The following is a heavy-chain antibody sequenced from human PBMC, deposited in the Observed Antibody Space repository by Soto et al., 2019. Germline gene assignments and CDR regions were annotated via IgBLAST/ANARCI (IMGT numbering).Heavy chain of an antibody. CDR2: IIPIFGTA. CDR1: GGTFSSYA. V-gene: IGHV1-69*01. J-gene: IGHJ6*02. D-gene: IGHD2-15*01. CDR3: ARSQGGSSSLDIYYYYYYGMDV. Sequence: QVRLVQSGAEVKKPGSSVKVSCKAPGGTFSSYAISWVRQAPGQGLEWMGGIIPIFGTANYAHNFQGRVTITADESTWKGYMELSSLRSEDTAVYYCARSQGGSSSLDIYYYYYYGMDVWGQGTTVTVSS.